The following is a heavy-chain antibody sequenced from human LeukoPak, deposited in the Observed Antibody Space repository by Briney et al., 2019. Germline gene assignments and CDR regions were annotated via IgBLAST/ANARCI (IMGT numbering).Heavy chain of an antibody. J-gene: IGHJ3*02. CDR3: ARGEYCSGGSCYSAAFDI. Sequence: GSLRLSCAASGFTFSSYWMHWVRQAPGQGLVWVSRIYSDGSSTNYADSVKGRFTISRDNAKNTLYLQMNSLRAEDTAVYYCARGEYCSGGSCYSAAFDIWGQGTMVTVSS. CDR2: IYSDGSST. CDR1: GFTFSSYW. D-gene: IGHD2-15*01. V-gene: IGHV3-74*01.